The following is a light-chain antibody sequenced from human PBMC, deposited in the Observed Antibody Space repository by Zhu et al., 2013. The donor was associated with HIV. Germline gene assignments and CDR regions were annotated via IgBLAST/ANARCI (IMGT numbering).Light chain of an antibody. V-gene: IGLV2-14*01. J-gene: IGLJ2*01. Sequence: QSALTQPASVSGSPGQSITISCTGTSSDVGGYNYVSWYQHHPGKAPKLIIYEVSNRPSGVSNRFSGSKSGNTASLTISGLQAEDEADYYCCSWAGTTTLWIFGGGTKLAVL. CDR1: SSDVGGYNY. CDR3: CSWAGTTTLWI. CDR2: EVS.